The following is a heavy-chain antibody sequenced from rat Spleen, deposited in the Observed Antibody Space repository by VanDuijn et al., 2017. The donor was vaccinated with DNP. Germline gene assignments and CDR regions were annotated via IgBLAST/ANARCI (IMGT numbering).Heavy chain of an antibody. Sequence: QVQLKESGPGLVQPSQTLSLTCTVTGFSLTEYHVHWVRQPPGKGLEWMGVTWNSGGTRYDSSLKSRLTITKDTSKSQVFLKMNSLQTGDAATYYCARDLLRWRRGFAHWGQGTLVTVSS. CDR3: ARDLLRWRRGFAH. CDR1: GFSLTEYH. D-gene: IGHD1-11*01. CDR2: TWNSGGT. V-gene: IGHV2-41*01. J-gene: IGHJ3*01.